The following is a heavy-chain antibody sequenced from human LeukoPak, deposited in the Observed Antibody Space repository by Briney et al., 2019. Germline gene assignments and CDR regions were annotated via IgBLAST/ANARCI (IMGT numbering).Heavy chain of an antibody. J-gene: IGHJ3*02. CDR3: AKDYLSGGAFDI. V-gene: IGHV3-21*01. Sequence: PGGSLRLSCAASGFTFSSYSMNWVRQAPGRGLEWVSSISSSSSYIYYADSVKGRFTISRDNSKNTLYLQMNSLRAEDTAVYYCAKDYLSGGAFDIWGQGTMVTVSS. CDR2: ISSSSSYI. D-gene: IGHD1-14*01. CDR1: GFTFSSYS.